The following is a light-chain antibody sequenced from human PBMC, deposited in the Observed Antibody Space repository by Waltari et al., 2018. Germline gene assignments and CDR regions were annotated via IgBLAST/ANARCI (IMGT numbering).Light chain of an antibody. V-gene: IGLV1-47*01. CDR3: AAWDDSLSGVV. J-gene: IGLJ2*01. CDR2: RNN. CDR1: RSNLGSTY. Sequence: QSVLTQPPSASGTPGPRVPISFSGIRSNLGSTYLSWYQQLPGTAPKLLIYRNNQRPYGVPDRFSGSKSGTSASLAISGLRSEDEADYYCAAWDDSLSGVVFGGGTKLTVL.